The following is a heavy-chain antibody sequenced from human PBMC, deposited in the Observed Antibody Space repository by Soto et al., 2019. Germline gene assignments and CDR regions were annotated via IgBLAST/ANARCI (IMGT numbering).Heavy chain of an antibody. J-gene: IGHJ6*02. V-gene: IGHV1-2*02. Sequence: ASVKVACNASGYTFTGYYMHWVRQAPGQGLEWMGWINPNSGGTNYAQKFQGRVTMTRDTSISTAYMELSRLRSDDTAVYYCARGSSLRYFDWSSLYGMDVWGQGTTVTVSS. CDR1: GYTFTGYY. D-gene: IGHD3-9*01. CDR3: ARGSSLRYFDWSSLYGMDV. CDR2: INPNSGGT.